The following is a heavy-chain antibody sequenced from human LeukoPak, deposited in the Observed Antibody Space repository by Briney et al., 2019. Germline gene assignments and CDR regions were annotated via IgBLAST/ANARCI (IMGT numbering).Heavy chain of an antibody. V-gene: IGHV3-23*01. CDR1: GFTFRNYA. D-gene: IGHD3-22*01. J-gene: IGHJ4*02. CDR2: INANGGST. Sequence: PGGSLRLSCAASGFTFRNYAMNWVRQAPGKGLEWVSGINANGGSTYYADSVKGRFTISRDNSKNTLYLQMNSLRADDTAVYYCFYYYDSSGTNPRDYWGQGRLVTVSS. CDR3: FYYYDSSGTNPRDY.